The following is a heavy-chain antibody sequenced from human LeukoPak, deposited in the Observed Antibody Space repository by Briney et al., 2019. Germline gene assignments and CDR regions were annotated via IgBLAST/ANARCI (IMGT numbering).Heavy chain of an antibody. V-gene: IGHV5-51*01. D-gene: IGHD6-13*01. CDR1: GYSFTSYW. CDR2: IYPGDSDT. CDR3: AAHLSSNSWYSSPYAFDI. J-gene: IGHJ3*02. Sequence: GESLKISCKGSGYSFTSYWIGWVRQMPGKGLEWMGIIYPGDSDTRYSPSFHGQVTISADKSISTAYLQWSSLTASDTAMSYRAAHLSSNSWYSSPYAFDIWGQGTMVTVSS.